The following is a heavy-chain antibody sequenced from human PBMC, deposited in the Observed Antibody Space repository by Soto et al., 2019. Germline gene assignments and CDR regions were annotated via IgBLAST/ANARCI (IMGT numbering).Heavy chain of an antibody. V-gene: IGHV1-18*01. J-gene: IGHJ5*02. Sequence: QVQLVQSGAEVKKPGASVKVSCKASGYTFTNFGITWVRQAPGQGLEWMGWISSHNGDTDYAQKFQGRVTMTRDTPTTPAYMELRGLRSDDTAIYFCARDPRGVMKLRGYWFDPWGQGTLVTVSS. CDR2: ISSHNGDT. CDR1: GYTFTNFG. CDR3: ARDPRGVMKLRGYWFDP. D-gene: IGHD3-16*01.